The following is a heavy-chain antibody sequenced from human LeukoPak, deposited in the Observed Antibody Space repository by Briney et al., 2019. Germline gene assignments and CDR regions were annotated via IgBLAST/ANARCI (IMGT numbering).Heavy chain of an antibody. CDR3: ARDTYDDSSGKGAFDI. D-gene: IGHD3-22*01. V-gene: IGHV4-59*01. CDR2: IYYSGST. J-gene: IGHJ3*02. Sequence: SETLSLTCTVSGGSISGYYWSWIRQPPGKGLECIGYIYYSGSTNYNPSLKSRVTISVDTSKNQFSLKLSSVTAADTAVYYCARDTYDDSSGKGAFDIWGQGTMVTVSS. CDR1: GGSISGYY.